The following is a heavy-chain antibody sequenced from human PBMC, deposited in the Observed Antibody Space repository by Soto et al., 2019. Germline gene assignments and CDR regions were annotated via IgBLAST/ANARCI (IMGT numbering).Heavy chain of an antibody. CDR2: IIPILGIA. CDR1: GGTFSSYT. D-gene: IGHD2-2*01. J-gene: IGHJ6*02. CDR3: ARVTFFSTSSYYYYGMDV. V-gene: IGHV1-69*02. Sequence: EASVKVSWKASGGTFSSYTISWGRQAPGQGLEWMGRIIPILGIANYAQKFQGRVTITADKSTSTAYMELSSLRSEDTAVYYCARVTFFSTSSYYYYGMDVWGQGTTVTVSS.